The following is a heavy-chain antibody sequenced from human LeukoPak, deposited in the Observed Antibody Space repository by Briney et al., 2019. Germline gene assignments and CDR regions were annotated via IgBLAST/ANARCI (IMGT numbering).Heavy chain of an antibody. CDR3: AREVYGGFDY. J-gene: IGHJ4*02. CDR2: IYYSGST. V-gene: IGHV4-59*01. D-gene: IGHD4-23*01. CDR1: GGSISSYY. Sequence: KASETLSLTCTVSGGSISSYYWSWIRQPPGKGLEWFGYIYYSGSTNYNPSLKSRVTISVDTSKNQFSLKLSSVTAADTGVYYCAREVYGGFDYWGQGTLVTVSS.